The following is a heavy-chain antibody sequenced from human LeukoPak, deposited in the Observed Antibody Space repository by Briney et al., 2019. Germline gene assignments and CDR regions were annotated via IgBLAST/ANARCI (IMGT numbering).Heavy chain of an antibody. CDR3: ARHEGELLSFDY. CDR1: GGSISSYY. J-gene: IGHJ4*02. CDR2: IYISGST. D-gene: IGHD1-26*01. V-gene: IGHV4-4*09. Sequence: SETLSLTCTLSGGSISSYYWSWIRQPPGKGLEWIGYIYISGSTNYNPSLKSRVTISVDTSKNQFSLKLSSVTAADTAVYYCARHEGELLSFDYWGQGTLVTVSS.